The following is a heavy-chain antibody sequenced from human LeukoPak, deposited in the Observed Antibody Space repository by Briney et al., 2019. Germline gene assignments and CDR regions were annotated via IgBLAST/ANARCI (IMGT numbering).Heavy chain of an antibody. Sequence: ASVKVSCKASGYTFTSYYMHWVRQAPGQGLEWMGIINPSGGSTSYAQKFQGRATMTRDTSTSTVYMELSSLRSEDTAVYYCARVSSPSWEADYGGNSGDAFDIWGQGTMVTVSS. CDR2: INPSGGST. CDR3: ARVSSPSWEADYGGNSGDAFDI. D-gene: IGHD4-23*01. V-gene: IGHV1-46*01. J-gene: IGHJ3*02. CDR1: GYTFTSYY.